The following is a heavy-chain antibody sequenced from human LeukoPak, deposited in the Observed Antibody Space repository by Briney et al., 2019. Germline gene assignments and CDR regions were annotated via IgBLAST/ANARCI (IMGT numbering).Heavy chain of an antibody. D-gene: IGHD6-19*01. CDR2: IYPCDSDT. CDR1: GYSFTSYW. V-gene: IGHV5-51*01. J-gene: IGHJ5*02. Sequence: PGESLKISCKGSGYSFTSYWIGWVRQMPGKGLEWMGIIYPCDSDTRYSPSFQGQVTISADKSISTAYLQWSSLKASDTAMYYCARLRQGSTGWYSWFDPWGQGTLVTVSS. CDR3: ARLRQGSTGWYSWFDP.